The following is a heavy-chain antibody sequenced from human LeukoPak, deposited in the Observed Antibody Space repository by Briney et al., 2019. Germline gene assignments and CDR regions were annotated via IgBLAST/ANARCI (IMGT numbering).Heavy chain of an antibody. CDR1: GGSISSGSYY. Sequence: PSETLSLTCTVSGGSISSGSYYWSWIRQPAGKGLEWIGRIYTSGSTNYNPSLKSRVTISVDTSKNQFSLKLSSVTAADTAVYYCARVGGWPQYYYYYMDVWGKGTTVTVSS. CDR2: IYTSGST. J-gene: IGHJ6*03. CDR3: ARVGGWPQYYYYYMDV. V-gene: IGHV4-61*02. D-gene: IGHD3-16*01.